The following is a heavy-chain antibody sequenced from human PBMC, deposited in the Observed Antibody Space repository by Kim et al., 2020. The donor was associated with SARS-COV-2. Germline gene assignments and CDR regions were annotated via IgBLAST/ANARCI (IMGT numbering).Heavy chain of an antibody. V-gene: IGHV3-53*01. CDR2: LFSDSRT. Sequence: GGSLRLSCAASGFTVSADHMSWVRQAPGKGLEWVSLLFSDSRTSYADSVKGRFTISRDDSRNTVYLEMNSLRPEDTAAYYCARHDWFDPWGHGTRVTVSS. CDR1: GFTVSADH. CDR3: ARHDWFDP. J-gene: IGHJ5*02.